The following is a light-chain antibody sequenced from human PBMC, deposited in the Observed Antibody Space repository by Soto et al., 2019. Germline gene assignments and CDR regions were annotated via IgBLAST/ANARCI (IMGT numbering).Light chain of an antibody. CDR1: QSVRSSY. J-gene: IGKJ2*01. CDR3: QHYGGSLYT. CDR2: GAS. Sequence: EIVLTQSPGTLSLSPGARATLSCRASQSVRSSYLAWYQQKPGQAPRLLIYGASSRATGIPDRFSGSGSGTDFTLTISRLEPEDVAVYYCQHYGGSLYTFGQGTKLEIK. V-gene: IGKV3-20*01.